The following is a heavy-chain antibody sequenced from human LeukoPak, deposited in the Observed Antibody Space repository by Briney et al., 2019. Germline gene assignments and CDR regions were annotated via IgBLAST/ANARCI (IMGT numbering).Heavy chain of an antibody. J-gene: IGHJ4*02. V-gene: IGHV1-2*02. D-gene: IGHD3-9*01. Sequence: GASVRVSCKASGYTFTGYFIHWVRQAPGQGLDWMGWVNPNTGGTKYAQKFQGRVTMTRDTSIGTAYMELSTVTSDDTAVYFCARVHATGYFSLDLGYRGQGTLVTVSS. CDR3: ARVHATGYFSLDLGY. CDR1: GYTFTGYF. CDR2: VNPNTGGT.